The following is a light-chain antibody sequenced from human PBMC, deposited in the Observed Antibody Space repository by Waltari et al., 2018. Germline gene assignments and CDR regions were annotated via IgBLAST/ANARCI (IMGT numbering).Light chain of an antibody. CDR3: QQSYSLPRT. CDR1: RSLSSD. CDR2: SAF. Sequence: DIQLTQSPSPLSASFADRVTLPCRACRSLSSDLNWYPQKPGKAPKLLFYSAFRLQSGVPTSVSGGGAGTDFSLTISSLQAEDFATYDCQQSYSLPRTFGGGTKVEMK. V-gene: IGKV1-39*01. J-gene: IGKJ4*01.